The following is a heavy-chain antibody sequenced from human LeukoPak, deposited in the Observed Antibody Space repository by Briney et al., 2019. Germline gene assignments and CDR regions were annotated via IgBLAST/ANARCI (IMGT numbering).Heavy chain of an antibody. CDR2: INPSSGNT. D-gene: IGHD3-22*01. J-gene: IGHJ4*02. CDR3: ARRDSSGFY. V-gene: IGHV1-8*03. Sequence: LMVWINPSSGNTGYAQKLQCRVTITRNTSISTVYMELSSLRSEDTAVYYCARRDSSGFYWGQGTLVTVSS.